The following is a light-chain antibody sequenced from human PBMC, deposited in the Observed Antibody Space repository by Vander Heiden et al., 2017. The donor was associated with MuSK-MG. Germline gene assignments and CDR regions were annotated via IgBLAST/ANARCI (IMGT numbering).Light chain of an antibody. J-gene: IGKJ3*01. CDR2: LGS. V-gene: IGKV2-28*01. CDR1: QSLLHSNGYNY. Sequence: DIVMTQSPLSLPVTPGEPASISCRSSQSLLHSNGYNYLDWYLQKPGQSPQLLIYLGSNRASGVPARFSGSGSGTDFTLKISRVEAEDIGVYYCMQYLQTRNFGHGTKVDIK. CDR3: MQYLQTRN.